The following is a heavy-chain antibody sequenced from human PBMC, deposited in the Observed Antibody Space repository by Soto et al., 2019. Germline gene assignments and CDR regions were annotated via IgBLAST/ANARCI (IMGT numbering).Heavy chain of an antibody. CDR2: IYYSGST. CDR1: GGSISSYY. Sequence: SETLSLTCTFSGGSISSYYWSWIRQPPGKGLEWIGHIYYSGSTNYNPSLKSRVTISIDTSKRQFSLNLRSVTAADTAVYYCARAGSGSYYDFTWFDPWGQGKVVTVYS. CDR3: ARAGSGSYYDFTWFDP. J-gene: IGHJ5*02. V-gene: IGHV4-59*01. D-gene: IGHD1-26*01.